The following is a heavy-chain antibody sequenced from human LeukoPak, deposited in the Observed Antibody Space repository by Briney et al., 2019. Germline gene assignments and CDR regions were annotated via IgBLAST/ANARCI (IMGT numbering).Heavy chain of an antibody. CDR1: GFTFSSYV. CDR3: ARGTVTYDY. CDR2: ISYDGSNE. J-gene: IGHJ4*02. D-gene: IGHD4-17*01. Sequence: GGSLRLSCAASGFTFSSYVMHWVRQAPGKGLEWVAIISYDGSNEYYADSVKGRFTISRDNSKNTLYLQMNSLRAADTAVYYCARGTVTYDYWGQGTLVTVSS. V-gene: IGHV3-30*04.